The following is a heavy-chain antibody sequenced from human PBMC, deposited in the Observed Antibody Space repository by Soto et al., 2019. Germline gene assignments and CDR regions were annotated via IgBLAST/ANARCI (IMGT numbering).Heavy chain of an antibody. Sequence: ESGGGLVKPGGSLRLSCAASGFTFITYTMDWVRQAPGKGLEWVSSISSSSSYIYYADSVKGRFTISRDNARNSVHLQMNSLRDEDTAVYFCAGVRTSSWSLDYWGQGTLVTVSS. V-gene: IGHV3-21*01. J-gene: IGHJ4*02. CDR3: AGVRTSSWSLDY. D-gene: IGHD6-13*01. CDR1: GFTFITYT. CDR2: ISSSSSYI.